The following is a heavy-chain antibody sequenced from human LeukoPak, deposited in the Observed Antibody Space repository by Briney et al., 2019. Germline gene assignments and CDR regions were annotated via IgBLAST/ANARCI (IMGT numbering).Heavy chain of an antibody. CDR1: GYTFTSYG. CDR3: ERVPNVDTAMVSAFDI. J-gene: IGHJ3*02. CDR2: ISAYNGNT. D-gene: IGHD5-18*01. Sequence: ASVTVSCKASGYTFTSYGISWVRQAPGQGLEWMGWISAYNGNTNYAQKIQGRVTMTTDTSTSTAYMELRSLRSDDTAVYYCERVPNVDTAMVSAFDIWGQGTMVTVSS. V-gene: IGHV1-18*01.